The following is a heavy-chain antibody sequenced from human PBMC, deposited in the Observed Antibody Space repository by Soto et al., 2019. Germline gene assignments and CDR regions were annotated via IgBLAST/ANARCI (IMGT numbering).Heavy chain of an antibody. CDR1: GGSITSSSHF. V-gene: IGHV4-39*01. D-gene: IGHD6-25*01. CDR2: IYFTGNT. Sequence: SETLSLTCTASGGSITSSSHFWGWVRQPPGKGLEWIGTIYFTGNTYYTPSLKSRLTMSIDTSKNEFSLRLNSVTAADTAVYYCAGQTFTIAAASYGRSKWFDPCGPRTLVPVCS. CDR3: AGQTFTIAAASYGRSKWFDP. J-gene: IGHJ5*02.